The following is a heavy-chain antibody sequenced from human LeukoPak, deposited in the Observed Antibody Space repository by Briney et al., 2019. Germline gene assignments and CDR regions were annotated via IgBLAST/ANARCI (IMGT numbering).Heavy chain of an antibody. CDR1: GGSISSRGYS. Sequence: PSETLSLTCAVSGGSISSRGYSWSWIRQPPGTGLEWIGYIYHSGSTYYNPSLKSRVTISVDRSKNQFSLKLSSVTAADTAVYYCARGRDYGDFDYWGQGTLVTVSS. D-gene: IGHD4-17*01. CDR2: IYHSGST. J-gene: IGHJ4*02. CDR3: ARGRDYGDFDY. V-gene: IGHV4-30-2*01.